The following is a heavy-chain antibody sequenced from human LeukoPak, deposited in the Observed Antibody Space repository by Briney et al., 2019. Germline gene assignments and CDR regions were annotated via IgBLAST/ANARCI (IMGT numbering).Heavy chain of an antibody. Sequence: PGGSLRLSCAASGFTFSNYDMYWVRQVTGKGLEWVSAIGTAGATHYPGSLKGRFTISRENAKISLYLQMNSLTAGDTAVYYCARAGVTMVRGLDYGMDVWGQGTTVTVSS. J-gene: IGHJ6*02. CDR3: ARAGVTMVRGLDYGMDV. D-gene: IGHD3-10*01. CDR2: IGTAGAT. V-gene: IGHV3-13*01. CDR1: GFTFSNYD.